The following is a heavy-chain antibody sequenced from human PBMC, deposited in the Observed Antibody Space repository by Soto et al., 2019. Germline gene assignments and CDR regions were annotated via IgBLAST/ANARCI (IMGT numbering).Heavy chain of an antibody. CDR3: ARDKITGLFDY. Sequence: SETLSLTCTVSGGSLSSGGYYWSWIRQHPGKGLEWIGYIYYSGSTYYNLSLKSRVTISVDTSKNQFSLKLSSVTAADTAVYYCARDKITGLFDYWGQGTLVTVSS. D-gene: IGHD2-8*02. V-gene: IGHV4-31*03. CDR2: IYYSGST. J-gene: IGHJ4*02. CDR1: GGSLSSGGYY.